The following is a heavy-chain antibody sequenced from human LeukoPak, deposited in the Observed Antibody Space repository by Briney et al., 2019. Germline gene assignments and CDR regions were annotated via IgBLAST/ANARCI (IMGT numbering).Heavy chain of an antibody. CDR3: ARVPGETSPYCYMDV. CDR1: GGSISSGGYY. CDR2: IYYSGST. D-gene: IGHD3-16*01. V-gene: IGHV4-31*03. Sequence: PSETLSLTCTVSGGSISSGGYYWSWIRQHPGKGLEWIGYIYYSGSTYYNPSLKSRVTISVDTSKNQFSLKLSSVTAADTAVYYCARVPGETSPYCYMDVWGKGTTVTVSS. J-gene: IGHJ6*03.